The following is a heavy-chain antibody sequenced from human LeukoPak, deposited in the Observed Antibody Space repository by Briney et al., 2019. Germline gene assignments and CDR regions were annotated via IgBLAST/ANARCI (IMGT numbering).Heavy chain of an antibody. CDR3: AKSGYNRFDY. Sequence: GGSLRLSCAASGFTFSTYALHWVRQAPGKGLEWVAVIAADGKDKHHADSVKGRFTISRDNSKNTLYLQMNSLRTEDTAVYYCAKSGYNRFDYWGQGTLVTVSS. CDR2: IAADGKDK. CDR1: GFTFSTYA. V-gene: IGHV3-30-3*02. J-gene: IGHJ4*02. D-gene: IGHD5-24*01.